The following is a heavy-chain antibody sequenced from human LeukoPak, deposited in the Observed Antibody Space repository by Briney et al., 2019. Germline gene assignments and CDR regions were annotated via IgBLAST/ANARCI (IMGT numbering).Heavy chain of an antibody. J-gene: IGHJ4*02. D-gene: IGHD4-17*01. V-gene: IGHV4-34*01. CDR2: INHSGST. CDR1: GGSFSGYY. Sequence: NSSETLSLTRAVYGGSFSGYYWSWIRQPPGKGLEWIGEINHSGSTNYNPSLKSRVTISVDTSKNQFSLKLSSVTAADTAVYYCARPPYGEDDYWGQGTLVTVSS. CDR3: ARPPYGEDDY.